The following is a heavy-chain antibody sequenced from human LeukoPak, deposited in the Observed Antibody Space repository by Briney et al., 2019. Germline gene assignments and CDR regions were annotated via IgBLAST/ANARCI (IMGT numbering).Heavy chain of an antibody. CDR1: GFTFRSYG. V-gene: IGHV3-30*18. Sequence: GGSLRLSCVAAGFTFRSYGVHWVRQAPGKGREWVAVISYDGSNKYYDDSVKGRFTLSRDNSKNTLYLQMTSLRAEDTALYYCAKDGESTRLDYWGQGTLVTVSS. D-gene: IGHD5/OR15-5a*01. CDR3: AKDGESTRLDY. CDR2: ISYDGSNK. J-gene: IGHJ4*02.